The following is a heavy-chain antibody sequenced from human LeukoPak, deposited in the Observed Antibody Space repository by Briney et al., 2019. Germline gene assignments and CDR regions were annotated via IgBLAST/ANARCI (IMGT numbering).Heavy chain of an antibody. CDR1: GYTFTGYY. V-gene: IGHV1-2*02. CDR2: INPNSGGT. Sequence: GASVKVSCKASGYTFTGYYMHWVRQAPGQGLEWMGWINPNSGGTNYAQKFQGRVTMTRDTSISTAYMELSRLRSDDTAVYYCASRGRYQLPPPDHPFDYWGQGTLVTVSS. CDR3: ASRGRYQLPPPDHPFDY. D-gene: IGHD2-2*01. J-gene: IGHJ4*02.